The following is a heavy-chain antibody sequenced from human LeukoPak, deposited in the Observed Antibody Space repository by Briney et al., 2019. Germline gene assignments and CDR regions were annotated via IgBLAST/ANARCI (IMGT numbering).Heavy chain of an antibody. CDR2: ISAYNGNT. V-gene: IGHV1-18*01. Sequence: ASVKVSCKASGYSFTRYGISWVRQAPGQGLEWMGWISAYNGNTKYAQKLQGRVIMTTDTSTSTAFMELRSLRSDDTAVYYCASDPKSGYVLVYWGQGTLVTVSS. J-gene: IGHJ4*02. CDR3: ASDPKSGYVLVY. CDR1: GYSFTRYG. D-gene: IGHD5-12*01.